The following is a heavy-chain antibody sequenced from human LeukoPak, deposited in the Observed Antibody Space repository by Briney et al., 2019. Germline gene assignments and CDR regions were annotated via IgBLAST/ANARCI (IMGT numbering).Heavy chain of an antibody. Sequence: ASVKVSCKASGHTFTGYYMHWVRQAPGQGLEWMGWISAYNGNTNSAQKLQGRVTMTTDTSTSTAYMELRSLRSDDTAVYYCARSGYGGNTYYFDYWGQGTLVTVS. CDR2: ISAYNGNT. CDR1: GHTFTGYY. CDR3: ARSGYGGNTYYFDY. D-gene: IGHD1-26*01. J-gene: IGHJ4*02. V-gene: IGHV1-18*04.